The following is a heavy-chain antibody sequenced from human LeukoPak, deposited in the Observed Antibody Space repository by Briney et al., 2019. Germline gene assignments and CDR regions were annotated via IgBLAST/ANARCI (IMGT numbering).Heavy chain of an antibody. J-gene: IGHJ4*02. CDR2: IKSKAYGRTT. D-gene: IGHD6-19*01. CDR1: GFTFGDYA. V-gene: IGHV3-49*05. Sequence: KPGGSLRLSCTGSGFTFGDYAMSWFRRAPEKGLEWVSFIKSKAYGRTTEYAASVKGRFTVPRDDSKSIAYLHMNSLKAEDTVVYYCSRTRSVAGSSIYFDYWGQGTLVTVSS. CDR3: SRTRSVAGSSIYFDY.